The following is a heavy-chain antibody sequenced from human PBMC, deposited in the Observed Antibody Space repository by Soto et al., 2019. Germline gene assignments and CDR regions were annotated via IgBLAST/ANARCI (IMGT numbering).Heavy chain of an antibody. V-gene: IGHV4-59*01. CDR2: IYYSGSA. J-gene: IGHJ6*03. CDR3: AAAVPAEYVFPYYYMDG. Sequence: QVQLQESGPGLVKPSETLSLTCTVSGASISSYHWSWIRQTPGKGLEWIGYIYYSGSANNNPSPKSRVTFSGDTSKNQVSLKLSSVTAADTGVYYCAAAVPAEYVFPYYYMDGWGKGTTVTVSS. CDR1: GASISSYH. D-gene: IGHD3-16*01.